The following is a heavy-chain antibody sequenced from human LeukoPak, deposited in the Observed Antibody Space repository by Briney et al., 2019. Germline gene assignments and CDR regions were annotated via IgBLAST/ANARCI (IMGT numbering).Heavy chain of an antibody. Sequence: GGSLRLSCAASGFTFSSYSMNWVRQAPGKGLEWVSSISSSSSYIYYADSVKGRFTISRDNAKNSLYLQMNSLRAEDTAVYYCARDLGDSSSWYPATNWFDPWGQGTLVTVSS. CDR1: GFTFSSYS. D-gene: IGHD6-13*01. V-gene: IGHV3-21*01. J-gene: IGHJ5*02. CDR3: ARDLGDSSSWYPATNWFDP. CDR2: ISSSSSYI.